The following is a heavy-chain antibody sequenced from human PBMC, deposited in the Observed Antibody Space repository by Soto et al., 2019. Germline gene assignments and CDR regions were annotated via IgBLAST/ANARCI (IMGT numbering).Heavy chain of an antibody. CDR1: GGTFSSYA. Sequence: QVQLVQSGAEVKKPGSSVMVSCKASGGTFSSYAISWVRQAPGQGLEWMGGIIPIFGTANYAQNFQGRVTIAADDSTSTAYMELSSLRSEDTAVYYCARNNYCDYGYYYSGMDVWGQGTTVTVSS. D-gene: IGHD4-17*01. V-gene: IGHV1-69*12. CDR2: IIPIFGTA. CDR3: ARNNYCDYGYYYSGMDV. J-gene: IGHJ6*02.